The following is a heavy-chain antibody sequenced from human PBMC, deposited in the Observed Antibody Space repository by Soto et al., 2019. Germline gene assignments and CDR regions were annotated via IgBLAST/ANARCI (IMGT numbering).Heavy chain of an antibody. CDR2: ISPYNGNT. Sequence: QVQLVQSGAEVKKPGASVKVSCKASGYTFTSYGISWVRQAPGQGLEWMGWISPYNGNTNYAQKLQGRVTMTTDTSTSVADMELRSLRSDDTAVYYCARVKGGAVVPATDFDYWGQGTLVTVSS. D-gene: IGHD3-22*01. J-gene: IGHJ4*02. CDR3: ARVKGGAVVPATDFDY. CDR1: GYTFTSYG. V-gene: IGHV1-18*04.